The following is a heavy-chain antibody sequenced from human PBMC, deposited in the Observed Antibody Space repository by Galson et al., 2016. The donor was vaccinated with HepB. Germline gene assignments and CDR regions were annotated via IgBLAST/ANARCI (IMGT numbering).Heavy chain of an antibody. CDR1: GFRFDDHA. Sequence: SLRLSCAASGFRFDDHAMHWVRQAPGKGLEWVSGISWNSGRIGYGDSVKGRFTISRDDAKNSLFLQMNSLRADDTALYYCAKARLGYDSGGYPVFDYWGQGTLVTVSS. D-gene: IGHD3-22*01. CDR2: ISWNSGRI. CDR3: AKARLGYDSGGYPVFDY. J-gene: IGHJ4*02. V-gene: IGHV3-9*01.